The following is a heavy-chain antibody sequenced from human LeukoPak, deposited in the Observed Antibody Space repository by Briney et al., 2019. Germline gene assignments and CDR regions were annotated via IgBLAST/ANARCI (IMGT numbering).Heavy chain of an antibody. V-gene: IGHV1-46*01. CDR2: ISPGGGST. CDR1: GNTFSSYF. D-gene: IGHD3-3*02. Sequence: ASVKVSCKASGNTFSSYFIYWVRQAPGQGLEWMGIISPGGGSTTYAQELQGRVTMTRDTSTSTVYMELSSLRSEDTAVYYCGRVTFYAFDIWGQGTMVTVSS. CDR3: GRVTFYAFDI. J-gene: IGHJ3*02.